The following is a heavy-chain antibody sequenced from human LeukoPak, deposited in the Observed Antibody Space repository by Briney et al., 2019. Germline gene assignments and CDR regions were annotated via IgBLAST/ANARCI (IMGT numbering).Heavy chain of an antibody. CDR3: ARVVDFWSGFYYYYGMDV. D-gene: IGHD3-3*01. J-gene: IGHJ6*02. CDR1: GGSISSYY. Sequence: SETLSLTCTVSGGSISSYYWSWIRQPPGKGPEWIGYIYYSGSTNYNPSLKSRVTISVDTSKNQFSLKLSSVTAADTAVYYCARVVDFWSGFYYYYGMDVWGQGTTVTVSS. CDR2: IYYSGST. V-gene: IGHV4-59*01.